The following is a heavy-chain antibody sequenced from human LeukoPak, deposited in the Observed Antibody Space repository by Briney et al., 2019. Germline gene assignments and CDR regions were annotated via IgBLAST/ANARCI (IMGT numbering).Heavy chain of an antibody. CDR1: GYTFTGYY. V-gene: IGHV1-2*02. CDR2: INPNSGGT. J-gene: IGHJ4*02. D-gene: IGHD3-3*01. CDR3: ARATYYDFWSGSIPGDY. Sequence: ASVKVSCKASGYTFTGYYMHWVRQAPGQGLEWMGWINPNSGGTNYAQKFQGRVTMTRDTSISTAYMELSRLRSDDTAVYYCARATYYDFWSGSIPGDYWGQGTLVTVSS.